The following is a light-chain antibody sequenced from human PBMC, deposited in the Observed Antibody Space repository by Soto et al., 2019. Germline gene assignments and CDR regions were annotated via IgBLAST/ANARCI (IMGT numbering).Light chain of an antibody. V-gene: IGLV2-23*02. Sequence: XSVLTQPASVSGSPGQSITISCTGTSSDVGTYILVSWYQQHPGNAPQLMIYEVNKRPSGVSDRFSGSKSGNTASLTISGLQAEDEADYYCGANAGSPNYAFGNGTKVTVL. CDR1: SSDVGTYIL. CDR3: GANAGSPNYA. J-gene: IGLJ1*01. CDR2: EVN.